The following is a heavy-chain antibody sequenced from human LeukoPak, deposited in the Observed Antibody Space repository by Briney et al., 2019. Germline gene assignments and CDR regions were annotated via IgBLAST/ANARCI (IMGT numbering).Heavy chain of an antibody. D-gene: IGHD4-17*01. CDR2: IKRRTDGGTT. CDR1: GFTFSNVW. V-gene: IGHV3-15*01. J-gene: IGHJ4*02. Sequence: GGSLRLSCAASGFTFSNVWMHCVRQAPGKGLEWVGRIKRRTDGGTTDYAAPVKGRFTLSRDDSQNTLFLQMNSLITEDTAFYYCTATTVTPNYFDSWGQGTLVTVSS. CDR3: TATTVTPNYFDS.